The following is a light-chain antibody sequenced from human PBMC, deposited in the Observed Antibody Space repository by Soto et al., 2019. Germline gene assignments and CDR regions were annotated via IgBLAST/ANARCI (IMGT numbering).Light chain of an antibody. J-gene: IGKJ1*01. CDR2: GAS. CDR3: QQYGRT. V-gene: IGKV3-20*01. CDR1: QSVSSSY. Sequence: EIVLTQSPGTLSLSTGVRATLSCRASQSVSSSYLAWYQQKPGQAPRLLIYGASSRATGIPDRFSGSGSGTDFTLTISRLEPEDFAVYYCQQYGRTFGQGTKVEIK.